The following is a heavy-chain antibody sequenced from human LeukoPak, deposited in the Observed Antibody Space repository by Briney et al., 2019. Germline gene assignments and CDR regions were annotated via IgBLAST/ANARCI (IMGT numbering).Heavy chain of an antibody. CDR1: GFTFGDYA. D-gene: IGHD4/OR15-4a*01. Sequence: GGSLRLSCAASGFTFGDYAMHWVRQAPGKGLEWVSLISWDGGSTYYADSVKGRFTISRDNSKNSLYLQMNSLRAEDTALYYCAKSAGYYYYYYMDVWGKGTTVTVSS. CDR3: AKSAGYYYYYYMDV. J-gene: IGHJ6*03. V-gene: IGHV3-43D*03. CDR2: ISWDGGST.